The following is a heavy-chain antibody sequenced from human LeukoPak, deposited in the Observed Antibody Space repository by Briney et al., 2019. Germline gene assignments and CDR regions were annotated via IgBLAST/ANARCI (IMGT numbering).Heavy chain of an antibody. CDR1: SGSISSYY. CDR2: ISYSGST. Sequence: PSETLSLTCTVSSGSISSYYWSWIRQPPGKGLEWIGYISYSGSTNYNPSLKSRVTISVDTSKNQFSLKLSSVTAADTAVYYCATQATDSSGYPSIYYFDYWGQGTLVTVSS. CDR3: ATQATDSSGYPSIYYFDY. D-gene: IGHD3-22*01. J-gene: IGHJ4*02. V-gene: IGHV4-59*01.